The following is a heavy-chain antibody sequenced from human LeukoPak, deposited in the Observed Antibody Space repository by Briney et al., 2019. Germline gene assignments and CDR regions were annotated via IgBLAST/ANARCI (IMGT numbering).Heavy chain of an antibody. CDR1: GFTFSSYS. CDR3: AREGAGGNDY. J-gene: IGHJ4*02. V-gene: IGHV3-21*06. D-gene: IGHD4-23*01. CDR2: ISSSSSYI. Sequence: PGGSLRLSCAASGFTFSSYSMNWVRQAPGKGLEWVSSISSSSSYIYYTDSVKGRFTISRDNAKDSLYLQMNSLSGEDTAVYYCAREGAGGNDYWGQGTLVTVSS.